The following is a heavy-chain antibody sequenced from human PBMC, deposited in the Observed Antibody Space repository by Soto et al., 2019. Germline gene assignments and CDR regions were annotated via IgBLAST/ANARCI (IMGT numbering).Heavy chain of an antibody. CDR1: GGTIRSSGYY. D-gene: IGHD3-10*02. V-gene: IGHV4-39*01. CDR2: IYYSGST. J-gene: IGHJ4*02. CDR3: ARRSQLAAVRGIDY. Sequence: SSETQSLTCTVSGGTIRSSGYYWGWIRQPPGKGLEWIGTIYYSGSTYYSPSLKSRVTISVDTSKNQFSLKLSSVTAADTAVYYCARRSQLAAVRGIDYWGQGTLVTVSS.